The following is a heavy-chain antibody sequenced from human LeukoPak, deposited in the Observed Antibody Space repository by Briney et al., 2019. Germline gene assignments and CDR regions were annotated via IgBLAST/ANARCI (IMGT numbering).Heavy chain of an antibody. CDR2: IYTSGST. CDR1: GGSISSYY. Sequence: SETLSLTCTVSGGSISSYYWSWIRQPAGKGLEWIGRIYTSGSTNYNPSLKSRVTISVDTSKNQFSLKLSSVTAADTAVYYCARDTYYYGSGSLNYWGQGTLVTVSS. D-gene: IGHD3-10*01. J-gene: IGHJ4*02. CDR3: ARDTYYYGSGSLNY. V-gene: IGHV4-4*07.